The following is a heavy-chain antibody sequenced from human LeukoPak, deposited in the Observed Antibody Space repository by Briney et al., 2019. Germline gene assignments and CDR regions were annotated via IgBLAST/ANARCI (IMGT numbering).Heavy chain of an antibody. D-gene: IGHD2-2*01. V-gene: IGHV3-23*01. CDR1: GFTFSNYA. CDR2: ISGSGGST. Sequence: GGSLRLSCAASGFTFSNYAMSWVRQAPGKGLEWVSAISGSGGSTYFADSVKGRFTISRDNSKNTLYLQMNSLRAEDTAVYYCAKNRGTTSSALVYWGQGTLVTVSS. J-gene: IGHJ4*02. CDR3: AKNRGTTSSALVY.